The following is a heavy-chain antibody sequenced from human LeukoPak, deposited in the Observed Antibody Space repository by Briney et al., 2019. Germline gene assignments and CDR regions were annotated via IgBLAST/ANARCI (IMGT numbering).Heavy chain of an antibody. Sequence: SETLSLTCTVSGGSFSSYYWSWIRQPPGKGLEWIGYIFYSGSTDYNPSLTSRVTISVDTSNNQFSLRLTSVTAADTAVYYCARGGYYGSGNDFRFDPWGQGTLVTVSS. V-gene: IGHV4-59*01. CDR3: ARGGYYGSGNDFRFDP. D-gene: IGHD3-10*01. J-gene: IGHJ5*02. CDR2: IFYSGST. CDR1: GGSFSSYY.